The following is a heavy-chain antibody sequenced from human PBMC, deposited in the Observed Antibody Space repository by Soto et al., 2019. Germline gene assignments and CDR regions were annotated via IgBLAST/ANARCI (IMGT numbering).Heavy chain of an antibody. CDR1: GFTVSSNY. V-gene: IGHV3-53*04. D-gene: IGHD3-3*01. Sequence: EVQLVESGGGLVQPGGSLRLSCAASGFTVSSNYMSWVRQAPGKGLEWVSVIYSCGYTHYADSVQGRFTISRHNSKNTLSLQMNSLIAEDTAVYVCAGGWRVAAFDIWGQGTMVTVSS. CDR2: IYSCGYT. J-gene: IGHJ3*02. CDR3: AGGWRVAAFDI.